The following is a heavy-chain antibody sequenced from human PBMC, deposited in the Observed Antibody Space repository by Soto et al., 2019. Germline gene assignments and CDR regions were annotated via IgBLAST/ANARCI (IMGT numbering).Heavy chain of an antibody. Sequence: QVQLVQSGAEVRKPGASVNISCRASGFSFSDNLVNWVRQAPGQSLEWMGWINPDNGNTRSSQTFQGRGTISRHSSASIAYVEVSDLTSDDKTVYYCARDRLSVGLRANDAVDVWGQGTMVPVSS. CDR2: INPDNGNT. CDR3: ARDRLSVGLRANDAVDV. J-gene: IGHJ3*01. CDR1: GFSFSDNL. D-gene: IGHD2-21*02. V-gene: IGHV1-3*01.